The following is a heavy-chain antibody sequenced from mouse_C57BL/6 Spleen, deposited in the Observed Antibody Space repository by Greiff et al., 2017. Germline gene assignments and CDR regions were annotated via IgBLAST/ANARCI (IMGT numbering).Heavy chain of an antibody. CDR1: GFTFSSYG. V-gene: IGHV5-6*01. J-gene: IGHJ4*01. CDR2: ISSGGSYT. CDR3: ARLEITTVVNYAMDY. D-gene: IGHD1-1*01. Sequence: EVKLMESGGDLVKPGGSLKLSCAASGFTFSSYGMSWVRQTPDKRLEWVATISSGGSYTYYPDSVKGRFTISRDNAKNTLYLQMSSLKSEDTAMYDCARLEITTVVNYAMDYWGQGTSVTVSS.